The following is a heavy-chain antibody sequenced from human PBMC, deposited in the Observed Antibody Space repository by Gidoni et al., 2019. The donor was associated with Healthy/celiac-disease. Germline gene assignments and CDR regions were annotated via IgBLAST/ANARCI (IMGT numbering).Heavy chain of an antibody. Sequence: VQLVQSGAEVKKPGESLKISCKGSGYSFTSYWIGRVRQLPGKGLEWMGIIYPGDSDTRYSPSVQGQVTISADKSISTAYLQWSRLKDSDTAMYYCARSRSRSLIAFDIWGQGTMVTVSS. V-gene: IGHV5-51*01. CDR3: ARSRSRSLIAFDI. J-gene: IGHJ3*02. D-gene: IGHD3-10*01. CDR1: GYSFTSYW. CDR2: IYPGDSDT.